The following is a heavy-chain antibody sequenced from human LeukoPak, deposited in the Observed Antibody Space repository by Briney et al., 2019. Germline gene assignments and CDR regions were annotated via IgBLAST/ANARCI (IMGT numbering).Heavy chain of an antibody. CDR2: MSSDGNAM. CDR1: GFTFTAYL. Sequence: GGSLRLSCAASGFTFTAYLIHWVRQAPGKGLEWVAVMSSDGNAMFYADSVKGRFTISRDNSKNTLYLQMNSLRAEDTAVYYCVRESEYDHSASFDYWGQGTWSPSPQ. J-gene: IGHJ4*02. CDR3: VRESEYDHSASFDY. V-gene: IGHV3-30-3*01. D-gene: IGHD3-22*01.